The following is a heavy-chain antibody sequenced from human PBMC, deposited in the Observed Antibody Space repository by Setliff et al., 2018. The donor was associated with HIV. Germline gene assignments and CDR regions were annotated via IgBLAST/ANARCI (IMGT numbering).Heavy chain of an antibody. Sequence: SETLSLTCTVSGGSISSGSYYWSWIRLPAGKGLEWIGQIHTTGSTNYNPPLKSRVTISMDTSKNQFPLNLNSVTATDTAVYYCAKRTFGSGRLDPWGQGTLVTVSS. V-gene: IGHV4-61*09. J-gene: IGHJ5*02. D-gene: IGHD3-16*01. CDR3: AKRTFGSGRLDP. CDR1: GGSISSGSYY. CDR2: IHTTGST.